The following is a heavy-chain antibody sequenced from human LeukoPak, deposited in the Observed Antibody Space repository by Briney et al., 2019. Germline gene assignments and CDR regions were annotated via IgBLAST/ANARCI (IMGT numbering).Heavy chain of an antibody. V-gene: IGHV4-59*08. CDR2: IYYSGST. CDR1: GGSISSYY. Sequence: PSETLSLTCTVSGGSISSYYWSWIRQPPGKGLEWIGYIYYSGSTNYNPSLKSRVTISVDTSKNQFSLKLSSVTAADTAVYYCARLRRGHPPRTFDSWGQGTLVTVSS. CDR3: ARLRRGHPPRTFDS. D-gene: IGHD3-10*01. J-gene: IGHJ5*01.